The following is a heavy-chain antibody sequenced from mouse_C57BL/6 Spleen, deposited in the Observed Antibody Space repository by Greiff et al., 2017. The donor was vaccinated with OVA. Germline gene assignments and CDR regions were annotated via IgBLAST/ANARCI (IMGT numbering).Heavy chain of an antibody. D-gene: IGHD2-4*01. CDR1: GFSLTSYG. Sequence: QVQLQQSGPGLVQPSQSLSITCTVSGFSLTSYGVHWVRQSPGKGLEWLGVIWRGGSTDYNAAFMSRLGITKDNSTSQAFLKMNRLQAYDTAIFYCAKGGYDYPWFAYWGQGTLVTVSA. V-gene: IGHV2-5*01. J-gene: IGHJ3*01. CDR3: AKGGYDYPWFAY. CDR2: IWRGGST.